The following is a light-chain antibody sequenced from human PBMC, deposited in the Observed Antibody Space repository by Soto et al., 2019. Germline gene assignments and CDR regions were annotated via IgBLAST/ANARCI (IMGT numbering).Light chain of an antibody. Sequence: DIVMTQSPDSLAVVLGERATINCKSSQNILYNSYNKNYLAWYQQRPGQPPKLLISWASTRESGVPDRFSGSGSGTDFALTISSLQAEDVAVYYCQQYYSRPPTFGQGTKVDIK. V-gene: IGKV4-1*01. CDR2: WAS. J-gene: IGKJ1*01. CDR3: QQYYSRPPT. CDR1: QNILYNSYNKNY.